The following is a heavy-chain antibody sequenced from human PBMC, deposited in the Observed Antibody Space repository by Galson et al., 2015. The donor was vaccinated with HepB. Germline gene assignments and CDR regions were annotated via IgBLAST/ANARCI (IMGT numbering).Heavy chain of an antibody. J-gene: IGHJ6*02. CDR3: ARYPQADFDWLLTDYYYGMDV. CDR1: GYSFTSYW. CDR2: IYPGDSDT. V-gene: IGHV5-51*01. Sequence: QSGAEVKKPGESLKISCKGSGYSFTSYWIGWVRQMPGKGLEWMGIIYPGDSDTRYSPSFQGQVTISADKSISTAYLQWSSLKASDTAMYYCARYPQADFDWLLTDYYYGMDVWGQGTTVTVSS. D-gene: IGHD3-9*01.